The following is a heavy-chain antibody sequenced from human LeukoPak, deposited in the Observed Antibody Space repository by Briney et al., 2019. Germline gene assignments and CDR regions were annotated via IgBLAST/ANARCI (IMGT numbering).Heavy chain of an antibody. D-gene: IGHD3-10*01. CDR3: ARMFSYYYGSGTYIDAFDI. CDR2: ITSSGSTI. Sequence: PGGSLRLSCAASGFILGNYGMHWVRQAPGKGLEWVSYITSSGSTIYYADSVKGRFTISRDNAKNSLYLQMNSLRAEDTAVYYCARMFSYYYGSGTYIDAFDIWGQGTMVTVSS. V-gene: IGHV3-48*04. J-gene: IGHJ3*02. CDR1: GFILGNYG.